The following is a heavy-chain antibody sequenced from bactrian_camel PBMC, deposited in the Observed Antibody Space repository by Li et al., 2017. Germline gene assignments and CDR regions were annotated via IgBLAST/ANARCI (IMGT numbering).Heavy chain of an antibody. Sequence: HVQLVESGGASVEAGGSLRLSCAASAPTATSNCMAWFRQAPGKQREGVATIDFGGITNYADSVKGRFYINRDNAKNTLYLQMNNLKREDTGMYYCAAWAYSVCTTPAGMTYWGHGTQVTVS. CDR2: IDFGGIT. D-gene: IGHD4*01. CDR3: AAWAYSVCTTPAGMTY. V-gene: IGHV3S53*01. CDR1: APTATSNC. J-gene: IGHJ4*01.